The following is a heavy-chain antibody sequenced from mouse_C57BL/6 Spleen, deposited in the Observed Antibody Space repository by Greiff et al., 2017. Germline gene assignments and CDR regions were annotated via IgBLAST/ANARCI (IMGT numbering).Heavy chain of an antibody. J-gene: IGHJ4*01. CDR1: GFTFSSYG. Sequence: EVKLMESGGDLVKPGGSLKLSCAASGFTFSSYGLSWVRQTPDKRLEWVATISSGGSYTYYPDSVKGRFTISRDNAKNTLYLQMSSLKSEDTAMYYCARHEDYGSSFYAMDYWGQGTSVTVSS. CDR2: ISSGGSYT. D-gene: IGHD1-1*01. CDR3: ARHEDYGSSFYAMDY. V-gene: IGHV5-6*01.